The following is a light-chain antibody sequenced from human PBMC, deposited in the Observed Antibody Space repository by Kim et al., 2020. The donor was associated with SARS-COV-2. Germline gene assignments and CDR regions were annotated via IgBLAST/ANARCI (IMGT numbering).Light chain of an antibody. Sequence: ATINCKSSQSVLYSSNNNDYLAWYQQKPGQPPKLLIYWASTRESGVPDRFSGSGSVTDFTLTISSLQAEDVAVYYCQQYYSTPPTFGGGTKVDIK. V-gene: IGKV4-1*01. CDR3: QQYYSTPPT. J-gene: IGKJ4*01. CDR1: QSVLYSSNNNDY. CDR2: WAS.